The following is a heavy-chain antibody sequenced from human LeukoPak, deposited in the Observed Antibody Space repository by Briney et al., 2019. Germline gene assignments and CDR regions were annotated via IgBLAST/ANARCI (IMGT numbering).Heavy chain of an antibody. D-gene: IGHD6-6*01. CDR3: ASDMGSSRLDY. Sequence: GGSLRLSCAASGFTFSSGYINSVRQAPGKGLEWVASISSTSSYIYYADSVKGRFSISRDNAKNSLYLQVNSLRAEDTAVYSCASDMGSSRLDYWGQGTLVTVSS. V-gene: IGHV3-21*01. J-gene: IGHJ4*02. CDR2: ISSTSSYI. CDR1: GFTFSSGY.